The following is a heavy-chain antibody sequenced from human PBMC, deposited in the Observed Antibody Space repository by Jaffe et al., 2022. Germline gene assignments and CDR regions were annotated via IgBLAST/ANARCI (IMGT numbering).Heavy chain of an antibody. V-gene: IGHV2-70*20. CDR1: GFSLSTSGMC. CDR3: ARIRHRSGYDYFFDF. D-gene: IGHD5-12*01. CDR2: IGWDDAK. Sequence: QVTLRESGPALVKPTQTLTLTCTLSGFSLSTSGMCVNWVRQPPGKALEWLALIGWDDAKYYSTSLETRLTISKDTSKTQVVLTMTNMDPADTATYFCARIRHRSGYDYFFDFWGQGTLVTVSS. J-gene: IGHJ4*02.